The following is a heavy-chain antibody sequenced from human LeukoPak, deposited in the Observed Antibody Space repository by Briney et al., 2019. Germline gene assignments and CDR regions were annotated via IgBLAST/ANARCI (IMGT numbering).Heavy chain of an antibody. J-gene: IGHJ4*02. D-gene: IGHD4-17*01. V-gene: IGHV3-13*01. CDR1: GFTFSSYD. CDR3: ARGSGPGVTTIDS. CDR2: SHTDGGT. Sequence: PGGSLRLSCAASGFTFSSYDMHWVRQAPGEGLEGVSASHTDGGTFYLNSVRGRFTVSRDDATNSLYLQLDTLRAGDTAVYYCARGSGPGVTTIDSWGQGTLVLVSS.